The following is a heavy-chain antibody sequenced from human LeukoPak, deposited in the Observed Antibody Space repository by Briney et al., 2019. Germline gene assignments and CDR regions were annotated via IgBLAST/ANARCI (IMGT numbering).Heavy chain of an antibody. J-gene: IGHJ4*02. V-gene: IGHV1-18*01. D-gene: IGHD3-3*01. CDR2: ISAYNGNT. CDR1: GYTFTSYG. Sequence: GASVKVSCKASGYTFTSYGISWVRQAPGQGLEWMGWISAYNGNTNYAQKLQGRVTMTTDTSTSTAYMELRSLRSDDTAVYYCARKNYDFWSGYLYYFDYWGQGTLVTVSS. CDR3: ARKNYDFWSGYLYYFDY.